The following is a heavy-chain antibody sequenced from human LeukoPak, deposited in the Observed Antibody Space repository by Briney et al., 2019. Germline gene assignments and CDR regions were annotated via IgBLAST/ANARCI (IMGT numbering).Heavy chain of an antibody. J-gene: IGHJ4*02. CDR2: IGGGGTE. CDR3: ARAQGALDY. CDR1: GFTFSNAW. D-gene: IGHD1-26*01. V-gene: IGHV3-53*01. Sequence: GGSLRLSCVASGFTFSNAWMNWVRQAPGKGLEWVSGIGGGGTEYYADSVKGRFIISSDSSQNLVHLQMNSLTVEDTAVYYCARAQGALDYWGQGTLVTVSS.